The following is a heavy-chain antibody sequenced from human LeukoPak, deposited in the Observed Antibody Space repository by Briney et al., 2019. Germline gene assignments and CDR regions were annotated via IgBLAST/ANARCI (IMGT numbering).Heavy chain of an antibody. CDR3: ARGVPAAIPFDY. Sequence: SETLSLTCAVYGGSFSGYYWSWIRQPPGKGLEWIGEINHSGSTNYNPSLKSRVTISVDTSKNQFSLKLSSVTAADTAVYYCARGVPAAIPFDYWGQGTLVTVSS. CDR2: INHSGST. J-gene: IGHJ4*02. CDR1: GGSFSGYY. D-gene: IGHD2-2*01. V-gene: IGHV4-34*01.